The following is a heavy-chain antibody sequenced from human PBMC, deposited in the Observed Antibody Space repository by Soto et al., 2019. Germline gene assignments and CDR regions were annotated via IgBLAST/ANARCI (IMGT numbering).Heavy chain of an antibody. CDR2: IYYSGST. CDR3: VRHGYSGYDWEHNWFDP. Sequence: VQLQESGPGLVKPSETLSLTCTVSDGSISSYYWSWIRQPPGKGLEWIGYIYYSGSTNYNPSLKSRVTISVDTSKNQFSLKLSSVTAADMAVYYCVRHGYSGYDWEHNWFDPWGQGTLVTVSS. V-gene: IGHV4-59*08. D-gene: IGHD5-12*01. CDR1: DGSISSYY. J-gene: IGHJ5*02.